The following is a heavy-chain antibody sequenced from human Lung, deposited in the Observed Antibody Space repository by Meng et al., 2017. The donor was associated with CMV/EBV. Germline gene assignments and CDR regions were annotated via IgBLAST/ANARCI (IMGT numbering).Heavy chain of an antibody. J-gene: IGHJ4*02. CDR2: ISYDGSNK. CDR3: ASRGAIVGAQEPIDY. D-gene: IGHD1-26*01. Sequence: QVQWVASGGGAVQPGRSLRHSCAASGFTFSSYAMLWVRQARGKGLEWVAVISYDGSNKYYADSVKGRFTISRDNSKNTLYLQMNSLRAEDTAVYYCASRGAIVGAQEPIDYWGQGTLVTVSS. CDR1: GFTFSSYA. V-gene: IGHV3-30-3*01.